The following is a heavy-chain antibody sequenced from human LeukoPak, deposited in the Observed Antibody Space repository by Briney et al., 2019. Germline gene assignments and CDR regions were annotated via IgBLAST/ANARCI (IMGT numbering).Heavy chain of an antibody. CDR3: ASGPNDRVDY. D-gene: IGHD1-1*01. J-gene: IGHJ4*02. CDR1: GGPFSSYA. V-gene: IGHV1-69*04. CDR2: IIPILGIA. Sequence: SVQISFKASGGPFSSYAISWVRPAPGQGREWMGRIIPILGIANYAQKFQGRVTITADKSTSTAYMELSSLRSEDTAVYYCASGPNDRVDYWGQGTLVTVSS.